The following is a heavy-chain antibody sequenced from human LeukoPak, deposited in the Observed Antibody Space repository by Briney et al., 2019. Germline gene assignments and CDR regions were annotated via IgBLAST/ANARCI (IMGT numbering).Heavy chain of an antibody. D-gene: IGHD1-26*01. Sequence: SETLSLTCTVSGGSISSSSYYWGWIRQPPGKGLEWIGSIYYSGSTYYNPSLKSRVTISVDTSKNQFSLKLSSVTAADTAVYYCARESTLLHYFDYWGQGTLVTVSS. V-gene: IGHV4-39*07. CDR1: GGSISSSSYY. J-gene: IGHJ4*02. CDR3: ARESTLLHYFDY. CDR2: IYYSGST.